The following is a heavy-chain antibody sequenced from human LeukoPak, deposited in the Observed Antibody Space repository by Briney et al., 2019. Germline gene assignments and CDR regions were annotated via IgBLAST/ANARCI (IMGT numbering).Heavy chain of an antibody. D-gene: IGHD2-21*02. J-gene: IGHJ4*02. Sequence: GGSLRLSCAASGFTFSSYAMSWVRQAPGRGLEWVSAISGSAGSTYFADSVKGRFTISRDNAKNSLYLQMNSLRAEDTAVYYCASDPRGGDVDYWGQGTLVTVSS. CDR1: GFTFSSYA. CDR3: ASDPRGGDVDY. CDR2: ISGSAGST. V-gene: IGHV3-23*01.